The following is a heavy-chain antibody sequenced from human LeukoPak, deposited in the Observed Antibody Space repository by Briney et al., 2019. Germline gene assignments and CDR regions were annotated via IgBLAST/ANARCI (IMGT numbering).Heavy chain of an antibody. Sequence: GGSLRPSCAASGFTSSDYYMSWIRQAPGKGLEWVSYISSSGSTIYYADSVKGRFTISRDNAKNSLYLQMNSLRAEDTAVYYCARDRNLEKGDYWGQGTLVTVSS. CDR1: GFTSSDYY. J-gene: IGHJ4*02. D-gene: IGHD1-1*01. CDR3: ARDRNLEKGDY. CDR2: ISSSGSTI. V-gene: IGHV3-11*04.